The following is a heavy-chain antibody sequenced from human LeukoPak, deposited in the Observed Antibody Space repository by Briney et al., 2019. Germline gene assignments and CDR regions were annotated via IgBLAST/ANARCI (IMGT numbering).Heavy chain of an antibody. D-gene: IGHD4-17*01. CDR1: GFTVSNNY. CDR3: ARDSYSGDTRVRWFDP. V-gene: IGHV3-66*01. Sequence: GGSLRLSCAASGFTVSNNYMSWVRQAPGKGLEWVSVLYRDGPTYYADSVKDRFTISRDNFKNTLYLQMNSLRAEDTAVYYCARDSYSGDTRVRWFDPWGQGTLVTVSS. CDR2: LYRDGPT. J-gene: IGHJ5*02.